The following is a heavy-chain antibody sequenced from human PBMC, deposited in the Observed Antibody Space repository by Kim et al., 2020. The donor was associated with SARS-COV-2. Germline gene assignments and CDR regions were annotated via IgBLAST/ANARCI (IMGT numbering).Heavy chain of an antibody. D-gene: IGHD6-13*01. J-gene: IGHJ6*02. CDR3: ARVGIAAAGTPNYYYGMDV. V-gene: IGHV3-30*07. Sequence: GRFTISRDNSKNPLYLQMNSLRAEDTAVYYCARVGIAAAGTPNYYYGMDVWGQGTTVTVSS.